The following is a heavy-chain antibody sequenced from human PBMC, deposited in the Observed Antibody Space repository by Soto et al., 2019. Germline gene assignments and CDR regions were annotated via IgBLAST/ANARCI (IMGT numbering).Heavy chain of an antibody. Sequence: GALRLSCAASGFTVSSNYMSWVRQAPGKGLEWVSVIYSGGSTYYADSVKGRFTISRDNSKNTLYLQMNSLRAEDTAVYYCARDRGSSGWYLGGYFDYWGQGTLVTVSS. V-gene: IGHV3-53*01. CDR1: GFTVSSNY. CDR3: ARDRGSSGWYLGGYFDY. J-gene: IGHJ4*02. CDR2: IYSGGST. D-gene: IGHD6-19*01.